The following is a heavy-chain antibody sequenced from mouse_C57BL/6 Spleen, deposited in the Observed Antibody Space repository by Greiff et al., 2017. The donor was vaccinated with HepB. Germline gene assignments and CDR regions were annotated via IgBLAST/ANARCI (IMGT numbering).Heavy chain of an antibody. Sequence: EVQLQQSGPELVKPGASVKIPCKASGYTFTDYNMDWVKQSHGKSLEWIGDINPNNGGTIYNQKFKGKATLTVDKSSITAYMELRSLTSEDTAVYYCALDSSGYSWFAYWGQGTLVTVSA. CDR2: INPNNGGT. CDR1: GYTFTDYN. CDR3: ALDSSGYSWFAY. D-gene: IGHD3-2*02. J-gene: IGHJ3*01. V-gene: IGHV1-18*01.